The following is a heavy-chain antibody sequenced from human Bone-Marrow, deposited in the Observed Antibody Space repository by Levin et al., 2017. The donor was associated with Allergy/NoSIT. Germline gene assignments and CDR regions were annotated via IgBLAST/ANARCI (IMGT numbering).Heavy chain of an antibody. J-gene: IGHJ4*02. CDR1: GYNFGNYW. D-gene: IGHD6-19*01. V-gene: IGHV5-51*01. Sequence: KYGESLKISCKASGYNFGNYWTGWVRQVPGKGLEWMGIVYGGNSDSRYSPSFQGQVTFSADKSTTTAFLQWSSLKASDTAIYYCGRLLWLSNGWHPYDYWGQGTLVTVSS. CDR2: VYGGNSDS. CDR3: GRLLWLSNGWHPYDY.